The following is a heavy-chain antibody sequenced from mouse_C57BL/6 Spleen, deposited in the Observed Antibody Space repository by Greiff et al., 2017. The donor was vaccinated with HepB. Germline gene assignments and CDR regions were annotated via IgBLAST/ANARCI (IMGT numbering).Heavy chain of an antibody. J-gene: IGHJ3*01. CDR1: GFTFSSYA. Sequence: EVMLVESGGGLVKPGGSLKLSCAASGFTFSSYAMSWVRQTPEKRLEWVATISDGGSYTYYPDNVKGRFTISRDNAKNNLYLQMSNLKSEDTAIYYCAREGDGNYLFAYWGQGTLVTVSA. CDR3: AREGDGNYLFAY. CDR2: ISDGGSYT. V-gene: IGHV5-4*01. D-gene: IGHD2-1*01.